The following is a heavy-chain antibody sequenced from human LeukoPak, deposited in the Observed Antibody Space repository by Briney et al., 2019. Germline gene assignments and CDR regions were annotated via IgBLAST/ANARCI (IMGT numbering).Heavy chain of an antibody. D-gene: IGHD1-26*01. Sequence: SVKVSCKATGGTFSSYAISWVRQAPGQGLEWMGGIILIYGTANYAQKFQGRVTITTDESTSTAHMELSSLRSEDTAVYYCARARPQYSGSYEGYFDYWGQGTLVTVS. V-gene: IGHV1-69*05. CDR3: ARARPQYSGSYEGYFDY. CDR1: GGTFSSYA. CDR2: IILIYGTA. J-gene: IGHJ4*02.